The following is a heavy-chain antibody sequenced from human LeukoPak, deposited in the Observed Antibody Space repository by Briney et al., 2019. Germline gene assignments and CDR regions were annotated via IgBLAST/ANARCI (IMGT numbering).Heavy chain of an antibody. V-gene: IGHV4-39*01. CDR2: IYYSGTT. D-gene: IGHD6-6*01. CDR1: GGSISSSSYY. CDR3: ARLGLGSSRDY. J-gene: IGHJ4*02. Sequence: SETLSLTCTASGGSISSSSYYWGWIRQPPGKGLEWIGSIYYSGTTYYNPSLKSRVTISVDTSKNQFSLKLSSVTAADTAVYYCARLGLGSSRDYWGQGTLVTVSS.